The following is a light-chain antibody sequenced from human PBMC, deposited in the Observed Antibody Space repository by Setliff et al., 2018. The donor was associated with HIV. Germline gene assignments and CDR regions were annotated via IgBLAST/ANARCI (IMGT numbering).Light chain of an antibody. CDR3: CSYTTSNNGVV. V-gene: IGLV2-14*03. Sequence: QSVLTQPASVSGSPGQSITISCTGTSSDIGTYNYVSWYQQKPGNTPTLMIFDVSGRPSGVSVRFSGSKSDNTASLTISGLQPEDEADYYCCSYTTSNNGVVFGGGTKVTVL. CDR1: SSDIGTYNY. CDR2: DVS. J-gene: IGLJ2*01.